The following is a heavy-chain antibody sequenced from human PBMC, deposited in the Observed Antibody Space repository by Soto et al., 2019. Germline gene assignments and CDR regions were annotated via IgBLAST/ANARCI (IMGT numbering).Heavy chain of an antibody. CDR3: ARKTTDYYYYYMDV. Sequence: GGSLRLSCAASGFTFSSYSMNWVRQAPGKGLEWVSYISSSSSTIYYADSVKGRFTISRDNAKNSLYLQMNSLRAEDTAVYYCARKTTDYYYYYMDVWGKGTTVTVSS. CDR1: GFTFSSYS. J-gene: IGHJ6*03. V-gene: IGHV3-48*01. D-gene: IGHD4-17*01. CDR2: ISSSSSTI.